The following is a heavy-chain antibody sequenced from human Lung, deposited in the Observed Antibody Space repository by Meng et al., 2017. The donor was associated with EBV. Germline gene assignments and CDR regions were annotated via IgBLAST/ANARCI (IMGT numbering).Heavy chain of an antibody. CDR2: ITYDGTKK. V-gene: IGHV3-30*03. CDR1: GFAFSKFG. Sequence: QGELGESGGGVVQPGGSLGLSCVASGFAFSKFGIHWVRQAPGKGLEWVAVITYDGTKKYYADSVEGRFTISRDNSKNTLFLQMNSLKVEDTAAYYCTPFDYWGQGTLVTVSS. CDR3: TPFDY. J-gene: IGHJ4*02.